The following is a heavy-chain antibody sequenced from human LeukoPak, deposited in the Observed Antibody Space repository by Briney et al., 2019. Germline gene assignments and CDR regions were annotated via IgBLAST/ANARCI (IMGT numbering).Heavy chain of an antibody. CDR3: ARASYYRSGGYMDV. D-gene: IGHD3-10*01. Sequence: PGGSLRLSCAASGFTFSSYEMNWVRQAPGKGLEWVSYISSSGSTIYYADSVNGRFTISRDNAKNSLYLQMNSLRADDTAVYYCARASYYRSGGYMDVWGKGTTVTISS. V-gene: IGHV3-48*03. J-gene: IGHJ6*03. CDR1: GFTFSSYE. CDR2: ISSSGSTI.